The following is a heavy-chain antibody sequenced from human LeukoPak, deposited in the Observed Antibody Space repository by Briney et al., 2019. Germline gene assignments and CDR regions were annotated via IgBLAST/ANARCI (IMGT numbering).Heavy chain of an antibody. V-gene: IGHV5-51*01. J-gene: IGHJ4*02. CDR2: IYTGDSDT. CDR3: ASPGNGFWSGDYAPAY. CDR1: GYSFTSYW. D-gene: IGHD3-3*01. Sequence: GESLKISCQGSGYSFTSYWIGWVRQMPGKGLEWMGIIYTGDSDTRYSPSFQGQVTISADKSISTAYLPCGSLQASDTAMDYCASPGNGFWSGDYAPAYWGQGTLVTVSS.